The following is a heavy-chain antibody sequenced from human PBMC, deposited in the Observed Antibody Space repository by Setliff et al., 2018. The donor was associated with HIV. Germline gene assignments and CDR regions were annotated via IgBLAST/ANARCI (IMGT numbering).Heavy chain of an antibody. J-gene: IGHJ4*02. CDR3: AREAVDDYARYFDY. CDR2: ISPNTGDT. D-gene: IGHD4-17*01. V-gene: IGHV1-2*02. Sequence: ASVKVSCKTAGYTFTAYFLQWVRQAPGQGLEWIGWISPNTGDTGIALKFQGRVTMTRDTSTSTTYLELDRLTYDDTAIYYCAREAVDDYARYFDYWGQGSLVTVSS. CDR1: GYTFTAYF.